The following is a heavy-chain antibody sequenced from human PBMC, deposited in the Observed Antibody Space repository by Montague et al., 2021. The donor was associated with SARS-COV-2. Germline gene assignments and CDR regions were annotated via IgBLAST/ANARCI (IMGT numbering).Heavy chain of an antibody. J-gene: IGHJ6*02. Sequence: SLRLSCAASGFTFDDCAMRWARQAPGKGLEWVSGISWNSGSVGYXDSVKGRFTISRDNAKNSLYLQMNSLRAEDTALYYCAKWTTITFGSGSHPYGMDVWGQGTTVTVSS. CDR2: ISWNSGSV. V-gene: IGHV3-9*01. CDR1: GFTFDDCA. CDR3: AKWTTITFGSGSHPYGMDV. D-gene: IGHD3-10*01.